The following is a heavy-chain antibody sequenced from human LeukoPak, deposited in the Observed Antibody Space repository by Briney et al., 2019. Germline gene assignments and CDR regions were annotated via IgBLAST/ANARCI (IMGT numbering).Heavy chain of an antibody. CDR2: ISYDGSNK. Sequence: QAGGSLRLSCAASGFTFSSYAMHWVRQAPGKGLEWVAVISYDGSNKYYADSVKGRFTISRDNSKNTLYLQMNSLRAEDTAVYYCARDLGATVTPYYFDYWGQGTLVTVSS. CDR1: GFTFSSYA. J-gene: IGHJ4*02. V-gene: IGHV3-30-3*01. D-gene: IGHD4-17*01. CDR3: ARDLGATVTPYYFDY.